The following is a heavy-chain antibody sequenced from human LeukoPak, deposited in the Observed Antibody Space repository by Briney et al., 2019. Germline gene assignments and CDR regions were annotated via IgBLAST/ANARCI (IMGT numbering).Heavy chain of an antibody. CDR3: AKHFGYSYGYDAFDI. CDR1: GFTFSAYV. J-gene: IGHJ3*02. Sequence: GGSLRLSCEASGFTFSAYVMSWVRQAPGKGLEWVSAISGSGGSTYYADSVKGRFTISRDNSKNTLYLQMNSLRAEDTAVYYCAKHFGYSYGYDAFDIWGQGTMVTVSS. CDR2: ISGSGGST. V-gene: IGHV3-23*01. D-gene: IGHD5-18*01.